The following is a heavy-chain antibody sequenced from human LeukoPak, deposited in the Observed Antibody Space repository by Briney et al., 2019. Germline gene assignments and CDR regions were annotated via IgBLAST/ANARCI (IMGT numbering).Heavy chain of an antibody. J-gene: IGHJ4*02. CDR2: IHYSGST. CDR3: ARVGDYYFDY. D-gene: IGHD4-17*01. CDR1: GGSISTYY. V-gene: IGHV4-59*01. Sequence: SETLSLTCAVRGGSISTYYWSWIRQPPGKGLEWIGYIHYSGSTNYNPSLKSRITISVDTSKNQFSLKLSSVTAADTAVYYCARVGDYYFDYWGQGTLVTVSS.